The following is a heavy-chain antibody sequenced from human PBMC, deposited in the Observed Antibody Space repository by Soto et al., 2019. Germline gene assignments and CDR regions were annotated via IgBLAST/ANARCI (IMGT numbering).Heavy chain of an antibody. V-gene: IGHV4-31*03. J-gene: IGHJ5*02. D-gene: IGHD6-19*01. CDR3: ERTTGYSSTWFAGENWFDP. Sequence: SETLSLTCSVSGGSIRSGGSYWSWIRQHPGKGLELIAYIYHSGSTYYRPSLKSRVIISIATSKSQFYLKLSSVTAADTAVYYCERTTGYSSTWFAGENWFDPWGQGILVT. CDR2: IYHSGST. CDR1: GGSIRSGGSY.